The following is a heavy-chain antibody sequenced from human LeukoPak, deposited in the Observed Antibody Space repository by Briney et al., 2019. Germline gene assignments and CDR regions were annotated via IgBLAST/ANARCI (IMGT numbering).Heavy chain of an antibody. Sequence: SETLSLTCTVSGYSISSGYYWGWIRQPPGKELEWIGSIYLSGNTYYNPSLESRVTISVDTSKNQFSLKLSSVTATDTAVYYCARGRYSSGWYSLGYFDYWGQGTLVTVSS. V-gene: IGHV4-38-2*02. CDR3: ARGRYSSGWYSLGYFDY. CDR1: GYSISSGYY. J-gene: IGHJ4*02. D-gene: IGHD6-19*01. CDR2: IYLSGNT.